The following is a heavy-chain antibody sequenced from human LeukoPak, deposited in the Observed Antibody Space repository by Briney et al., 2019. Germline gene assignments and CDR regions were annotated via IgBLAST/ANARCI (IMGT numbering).Heavy chain of an antibody. V-gene: IGHV4-59*01. Sequence: SETLSLTCTVSGGSMNSYYWSWIRQPPGKGLEWIGYIYYCGSTNYNPSLKSRVTISVDTSKNQFSLKLSSVTAADTAVYYCARIQRYNYGPRRFDPWGQGTLVTVSS. D-gene: IGHD1-1*01. J-gene: IGHJ5*02. CDR1: GGSMNSYY. CDR3: ARIQRYNYGPRRFDP. CDR2: IYYCGST.